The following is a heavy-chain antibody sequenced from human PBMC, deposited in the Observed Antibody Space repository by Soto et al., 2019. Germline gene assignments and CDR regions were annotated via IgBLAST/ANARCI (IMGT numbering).Heavy chain of an antibody. V-gene: IGHV4-39*02. CDR3: ARDNYSRGWYYY. CDR2: VDYSGRT. CDR1: GGSISSRSYY. D-gene: IGHD6-19*01. J-gene: IGHJ4*02. Sequence: SETLSLTCTVSGGSISSRSYYLGWIRQPPGKGLEWIASVDYSGRTYYNPSLQSRVTISADTSKNQISLRLSSVTAADTAVYYCARDNYSRGWYYYWGQGTLVTVSS.